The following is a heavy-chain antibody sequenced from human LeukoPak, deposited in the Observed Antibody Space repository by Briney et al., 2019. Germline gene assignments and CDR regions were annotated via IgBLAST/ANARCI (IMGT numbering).Heavy chain of an antibody. D-gene: IGHD3-22*01. J-gene: IGHJ3*02. CDR3: ARRRDSSGYPRDDAFDI. CDR1: GFTFSSYG. Sequence: AGGSLRLSCAASGFTFSSYGMHWVRQAPGKGLEWVAVISYDGSNKYYADSVKGRFTISRDNSKNTLYLQMNSLRAEDTAVYYCARRRDSSGYPRDDAFDIWGQGTMVTVSS. CDR2: ISYDGSNK. V-gene: IGHV3-30*03.